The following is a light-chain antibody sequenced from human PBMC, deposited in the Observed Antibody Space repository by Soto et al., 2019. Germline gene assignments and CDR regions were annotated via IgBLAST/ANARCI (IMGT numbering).Light chain of an antibody. CDR3: QQRSKWPIT. V-gene: IGKV3-11*01. CDR2: DAS. J-gene: IGKJ5*01. Sequence: EIVMTQSPATLSVSPGEGATLSCRSSQSVSRNLAWYQQKPGQAPRLLIYDASNRATGIPARFSGSGSGTDFTLTISSLEPEDFAVYYCQQRSKWPITFGQGTRLEIK. CDR1: QSVSRN.